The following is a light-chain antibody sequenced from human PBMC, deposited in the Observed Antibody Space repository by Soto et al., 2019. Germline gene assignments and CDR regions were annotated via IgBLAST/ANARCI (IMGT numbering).Light chain of an antibody. CDR1: QGIRKD. Sequence: AIRMTLSPSSFSASTGDGVTITCRASQGIRKDLAWYQQKPGKAPQILIYGASTLQTGVASRFSGSGSATDFTLAISSLQPEDSAAYYCLQDYNYPFTFGQGTKVDI. V-gene: IGKV1-6*01. CDR2: GAS. CDR3: LQDYNYPFT. J-gene: IGKJ2*01.